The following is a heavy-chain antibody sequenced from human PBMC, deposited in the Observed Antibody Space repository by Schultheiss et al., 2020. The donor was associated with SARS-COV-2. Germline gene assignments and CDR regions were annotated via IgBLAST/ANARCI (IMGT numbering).Heavy chain of an antibody. V-gene: IGHV4-4*02. D-gene: IGHD2-8*02. J-gene: IGHJ6*03. CDR2: IYHSGST. CDR3: ARAGAGGYYYYYYMDV. Sequence: GSLRLSCAASGFTFSSYAMSWVRQAPGKGLEWIGEIYHSGSTNYNPSLKSRVTLSVDTSKNQFSLKLRSVTAADTAVYYCARAGAGGYYYYYYMDVWGKGTTVTVSS. CDR1: GFTFSSYAM.